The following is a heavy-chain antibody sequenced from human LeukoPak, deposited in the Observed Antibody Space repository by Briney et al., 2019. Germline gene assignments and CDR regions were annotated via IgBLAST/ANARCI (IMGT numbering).Heavy chain of an antibody. CDR3: AREGAYCSSTSCHIQNWFDP. V-gene: IGHV1-8*02. CDR1: GYTFTSYD. J-gene: IGHJ5*02. CDR2: MNPNSGNT. Sequence: ASVKVSCKASGYTFTSYDINWVRQATGQGLEWMGWMNPNSGNTGYAQKFQGRVTMTTDTSTSTAYMELRSLRSDDTAVYYCAREGAYCSSTSCHIQNWFDPWGQGTLVTVSS. D-gene: IGHD2-2*01.